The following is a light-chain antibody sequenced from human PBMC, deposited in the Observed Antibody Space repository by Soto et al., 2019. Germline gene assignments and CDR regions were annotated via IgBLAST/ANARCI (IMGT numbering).Light chain of an antibody. Sequence: EIVLTQSPATLSSFPGDRVTLSCRASQAVNTRLAWYQHKPGQAPRLLIYLTSNRAAGIPARFSGSGSGTDFILTISGVEPEDFAVYYCQQFGTSSLVTFGPGTKVDNK. V-gene: IGKV3-20*01. CDR1: QAVNTR. CDR3: QQFGTSSLVT. J-gene: IGKJ3*01. CDR2: LTS.